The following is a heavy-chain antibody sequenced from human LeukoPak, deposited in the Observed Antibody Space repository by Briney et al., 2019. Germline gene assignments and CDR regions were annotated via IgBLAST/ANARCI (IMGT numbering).Heavy chain of an antibody. D-gene: IGHD6-13*01. CDR1: GGSISSYY. CDR3: ARKYSSSFHWYFDL. Sequence: PSETLSLTCTVSGGSISSYYWSWIRQPAGKGLEWIGRIYTSGSTNYNPSLKSRVTMSVDTSTNQISLKLTSVTAADTAVYYCARKYSSSFHWYFDLWGRGTLVTVSS. CDR2: IYTSGST. J-gene: IGHJ2*01. V-gene: IGHV4-4*07.